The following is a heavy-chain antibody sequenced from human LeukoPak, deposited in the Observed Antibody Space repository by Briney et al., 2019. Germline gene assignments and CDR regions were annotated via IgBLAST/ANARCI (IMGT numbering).Heavy chain of an antibody. D-gene: IGHD3-10*01. V-gene: IGHV1-69*05. Sequence: ASVKVSCKASGGTFSSYAISWVRQAPGQGLEWMGGIIPIFGTANYAQKFQGRVTITTDESTSTAYMELSSLRSEDTAVYYCASSGRGVIITDAFDIWGQGAMVTVSS. CDR1: GGTFSSYA. CDR2: IIPIFGTA. CDR3: ASSGRGVIITDAFDI. J-gene: IGHJ3*02.